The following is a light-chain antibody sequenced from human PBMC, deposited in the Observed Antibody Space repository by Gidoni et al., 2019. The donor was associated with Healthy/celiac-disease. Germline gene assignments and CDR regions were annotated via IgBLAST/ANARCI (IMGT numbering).Light chain of an antibody. CDR3: SSYTSSSTLEVV. CDR1: SSDVGGYNY. CDR2: DVS. J-gene: IGLJ2*01. Sequence: QSALTHPASVSWSPGQSITISCTGTSSDVGGYNYVSWYQQHPGKAPKLMIYDVSNRPSGVSNRFSGSKSGNTASLTISGLQAEDEADYYCSSYTSSSTLEVVFGGGTKLTVL. V-gene: IGLV2-14*03.